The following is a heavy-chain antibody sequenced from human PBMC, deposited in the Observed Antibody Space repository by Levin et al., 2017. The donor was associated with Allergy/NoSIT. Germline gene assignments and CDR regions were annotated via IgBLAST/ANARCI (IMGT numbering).Heavy chain of an antibody. J-gene: IGHJ5*02. V-gene: IGHV4-59*01. CDR1: GGSITSYY. CDR2: IYYTGTT. CDR3: ARDREAFGP. Sequence: SETLSLTCTVSGGSITSYYWSWIRQPPGKGLEWIGYIYYTGTTNNNPSLKSRVTISMDTSKNQFSLKRSSVTAADTAVYYCARDREAFGPWGQGILVTVSS.